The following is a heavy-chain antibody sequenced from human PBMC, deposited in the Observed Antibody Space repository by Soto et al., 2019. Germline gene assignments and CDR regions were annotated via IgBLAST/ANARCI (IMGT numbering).Heavy chain of an antibody. Sequence: ASVKVSCKASGFAFTHYFIHWVRQAPGQGLEWMGIINPSGGTTNYAQRFRDRVTSTSDTSTSTVFMELTSLTSDDTAAYYCARDRRTTLAFDIWGQGTLVTVSS. CDR3: ARDRRTTLAFDI. CDR1: GFAFTHYF. CDR2: INPSGGTT. D-gene: IGHD1-7*01. V-gene: IGHV1-46*01. J-gene: IGHJ3*02.